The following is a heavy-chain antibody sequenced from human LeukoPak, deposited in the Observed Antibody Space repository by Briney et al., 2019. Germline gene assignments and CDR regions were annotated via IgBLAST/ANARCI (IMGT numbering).Heavy chain of an antibody. CDR2: ISSSSSTI. CDR1: GFTFSNYN. J-gene: IGHJ4*02. Sequence: GGSLRLSCAASGFTFSNYNMNWVRQAPGKGLERVSYISSSSSTIYYADSVKGRFTISRDNAKNSLYLQMNSLRAEDTAVYYCARDPVDYWGQGTLVTVSS. V-gene: IGHV3-48*01. CDR3: ARDPVDY.